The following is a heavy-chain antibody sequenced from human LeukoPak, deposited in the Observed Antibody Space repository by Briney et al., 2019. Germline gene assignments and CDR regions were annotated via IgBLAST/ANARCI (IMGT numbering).Heavy chain of an antibody. D-gene: IGHD3-10*01. V-gene: IGHV3-33*01. J-gene: IGHJ1*01. CDR1: GFTFSSYG. CDR3: ARDGSGSYYKYFQH. CDR2: IWYDGSNK. Sequence: PGGSLRLSCAASGFTFSSYGMHWVRQAPGKGLEWVAIIWYDGSNKYYADSVKGRFTISRDNSKSSLYLQMNSLRDEDTAVYYCARDGSGSYYKYFQHWGQGTLVAVSS.